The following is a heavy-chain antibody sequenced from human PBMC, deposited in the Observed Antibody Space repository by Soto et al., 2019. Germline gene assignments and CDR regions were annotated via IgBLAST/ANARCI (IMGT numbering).Heavy chain of an antibody. J-gene: IGHJ6*02. Sequence: QVQLVQSGAEVKKPGSSVKVSCKASGGTFSSYAISWVRQAPGQGLEWMGGIIPISGTANYPQKFQGRGTITADESTSTAYMELSSLRSEDTAVYYCARSQGSSTSLEIYYYYYYGMDVWGQGTTVTVSS. CDR3: ARSQGSSTSLEIYYYYYYGMDV. D-gene: IGHD2-2*01. CDR1: GGTFSSYA. CDR2: IIPISGTA. V-gene: IGHV1-69*01.